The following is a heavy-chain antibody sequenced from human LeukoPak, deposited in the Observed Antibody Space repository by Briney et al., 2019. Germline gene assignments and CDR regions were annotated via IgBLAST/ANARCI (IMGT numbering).Heavy chain of an antibody. D-gene: IGHD2-15*01. Sequence: PGESLKISCKGSGSSFTSYWITWVRQLPGKGLEWMGRIDPGDSYTNYSPSFQGRVSISADKSISTAYLQWTSLKASDTAMYYCARQHRAARVIDYWGQGTLVTVSS. J-gene: IGHJ4*02. CDR1: GSSFTSYW. V-gene: IGHV5-10-1*01. CDR3: ARQHRAARVIDY. CDR2: IDPGDSYT.